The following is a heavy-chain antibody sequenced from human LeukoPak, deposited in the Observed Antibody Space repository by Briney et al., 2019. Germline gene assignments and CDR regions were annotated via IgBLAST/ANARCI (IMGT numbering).Heavy chain of an antibody. V-gene: IGHV4-59*08. J-gene: IGHJ1*01. D-gene: IGHD6-13*01. CDR2: IYYSGNT. Sequence: SETLSLTCTVSGGSISNYYWSWIRQPPGKGLEWIGYIYYSGNTNYNPSLKSRVTISVDTSKNQFSLKLSSVTAADTAVYYCARQTLGSSSWYRTTEYFQHWGQGTLVTVSS. CDR1: GGSISNYY. CDR3: ARQTLGSSSWYRTTEYFQH.